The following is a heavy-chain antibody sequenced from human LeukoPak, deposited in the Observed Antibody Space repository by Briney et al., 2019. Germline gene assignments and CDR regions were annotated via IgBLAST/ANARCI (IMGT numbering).Heavy chain of an antibody. V-gene: IGHV4-59*08. CDR1: GGSMSSYY. Sequence: NLSETLSLTCTVSGGSMSSYYWSWIRQPPGKGLEWIGYIYDSGSTNYNPSLKSRVTISVDTSNNQFSLKLNSVTAADTAVYYCARHGTSGIYRRPFDIWGQGTMVTVSS. J-gene: IGHJ3*02. CDR2: IYDSGST. D-gene: IGHD1-26*01. CDR3: ARHGTSGIYRRPFDI.